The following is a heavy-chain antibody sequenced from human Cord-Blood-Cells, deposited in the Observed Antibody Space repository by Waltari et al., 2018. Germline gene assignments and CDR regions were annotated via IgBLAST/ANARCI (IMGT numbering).Heavy chain of an antibody. CDR3: ARDHEGYYGSGSSGIYDY. Sequence: QVQLQESGPGLVKPSETLSLNCAVSGYSISSGSYSGWIRQPPGKGLEWIGSIYHSGSTYYNPSLKSRVTISVDTSKNQFSLKLSSVTAADTAVYYCARDHEGYYGSGSSGIYDYWGQGTLVTVSS. D-gene: IGHD3-10*01. J-gene: IGHJ4*02. CDR2: IYHSGST. V-gene: IGHV4-38-2*02. CDR1: GYSISSGSY.